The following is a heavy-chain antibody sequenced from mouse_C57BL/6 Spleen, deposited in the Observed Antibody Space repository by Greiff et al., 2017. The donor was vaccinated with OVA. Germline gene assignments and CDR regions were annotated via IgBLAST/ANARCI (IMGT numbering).Heavy chain of an antibody. CDR1: GYSITSGYY. J-gene: IGHJ1*03. Sequence: DVHLVESGPGLVKPSQSLSLTCSVTGYSITSGYYWNWIRQFPGNKLEWMGYISYDGSNNYNPSLKNRISITRDTSKNQFFLKLNSVTTEDTATYYCARAAYYGSSHWYFDVWGTGTTVTVSS. CDR3: ARAAYYGSSHWYFDV. V-gene: IGHV3-6*01. CDR2: ISYDGSN. D-gene: IGHD1-1*01.